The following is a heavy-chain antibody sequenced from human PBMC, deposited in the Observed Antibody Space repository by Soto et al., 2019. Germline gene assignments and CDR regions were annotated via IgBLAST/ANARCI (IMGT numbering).Heavy chain of an antibody. CDR2: IGGRGTSS. V-gene: IGHV3-23*01. J-gene: IGHJ4*02. CDR3: AKSRYADSSGDYYDF. D-gene: IGHD3-22*01. Sequence: PWWSLRLSCSASVFTFSNYAMSWFRQAPGKGLEWVSGIGGRGTSSYYADSVKGRFAISRDNSYNTLFLQLHSLRAEDTAVYYCAKSRYADSSGDYYDFWGQGTRVTVSS. CDR1: VFTFSNYA.